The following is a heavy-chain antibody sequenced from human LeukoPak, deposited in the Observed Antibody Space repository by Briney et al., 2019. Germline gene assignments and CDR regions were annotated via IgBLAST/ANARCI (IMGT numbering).Heavy chain of an antibody. Sequence: SETLSLTCAVYGGSFSGYYWSWIRQPPGKGLEWIGEINHSGSTNYNPSLKSRVIISVGTSKNQFSLKLSSVTAADTAVYYCARSARYCSSTSCYWCWFDPWGQGTLVTVSS. CDR1: GGSFSGYY. D-gene: IGHD2-2*01. J-gene: IGHJ5*02. CDR2: INHSGST. V-gene: IGHV4-34*01. CDR3: ARSARYCSSTSCYWCWFDP.